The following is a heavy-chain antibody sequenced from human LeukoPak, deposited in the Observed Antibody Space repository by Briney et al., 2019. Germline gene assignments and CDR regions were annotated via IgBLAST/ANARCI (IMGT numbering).Heavy chain of an antibody. CDR3: ARGLCGSGGCNYNYYGMDV. V-gene: IGHV4-34*01. D-gene: IGHD3-10*01. Sequence: SETLSLTCAVYGGSFSAYYWSWIRQPPGKGLEWIGEINHSGSTNYNPSLKSRVTISEDTSKNQFSLKLSSVTAADTAVYYCARGLCGSGGCNYNYYGMDVWGQGTTVTVSS. J-gene: IGHJ6*02. CDR2: INHSGST. CDR1: GGSFSAYY.